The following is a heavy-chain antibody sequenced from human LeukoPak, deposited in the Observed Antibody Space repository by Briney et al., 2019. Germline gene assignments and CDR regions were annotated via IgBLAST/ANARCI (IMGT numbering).Heavy chain of an antibody. D-gene: IGHD2-2*01. V-gene: IGHV3-23*01. CDR1: GFTFPSYA. CDR2: ISANGGTT. CDR3: AKPNLSRSLPDY. J-gene: IGHJ4*02. Sequence: GGSLRLSCAASGFTFPSYAMNWVRQPPGKGLEWVSTISANGGTTSYADPVKGRFTNSRHNSNNTLYLQISSLKAEDTAVYYCAKPNLSRSLPDYWGQGTLVTVSS.